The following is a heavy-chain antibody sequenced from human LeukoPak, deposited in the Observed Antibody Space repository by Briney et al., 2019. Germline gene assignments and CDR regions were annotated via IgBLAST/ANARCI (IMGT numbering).Heavy chain of an antibody. V-gene: IGHV3-23*01. CDR2: ISGSGGST. Sequence: GGSLRLSCAASGFTFSSYAMSWVRQAPGKGLEWVSAISGSGGSTHYADSVKGRFTISRDNSKNTLYLQMNSLRAEDTAVAAAPTPLDAFDIWGQGTMVTVSS. CDR3: PTPLDAFDI. CDR1: GFTFSSYA. J-gene: IGHJ3*02. D-gene: IGHD6-13*01.